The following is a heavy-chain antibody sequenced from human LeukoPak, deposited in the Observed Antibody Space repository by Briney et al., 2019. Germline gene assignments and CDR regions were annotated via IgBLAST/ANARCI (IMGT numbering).Heavy chain of an antibody. CDR2: INPSGGST. J-gene: IGHJ4*02. V-gene: IGHV1-46*02. CDR1: GYTFNSYY. D-gene: IGHD5-18*01. CDR3: ARAGDTAMVIEC. Sequence: ASVKVSCKASGYTFNSYYMHWVRQAPGQGLEWMGIINPSGGSTSHAQKFQGRVTMTRDTSTSTVYMELSSLRSEDTAVYYCARAGDTAMVIECWGQGTLVTISS.